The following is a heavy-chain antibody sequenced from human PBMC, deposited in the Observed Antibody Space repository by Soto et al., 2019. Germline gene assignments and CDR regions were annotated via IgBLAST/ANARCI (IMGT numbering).Heavy chain of an antibody. V-gene: IGHV1-2*04. Sequence: EASVKVSCKASGYTFTGYYMHWVRQAPGQGLEWMGWINPNSGGTNYAQKFQGWVTMTTDTSTSTAYMELRSLRSDDTAVYYCARAALEVGYSSSLWFDPWGQGTLVTVSS. CDR3: ARAALEVGYSSSLWFDP. J-gene: IGHJ5*02. CDR1: GYTFTGYY. D-gene: IGHD6-13*01. CDR2: INPNSGGT.